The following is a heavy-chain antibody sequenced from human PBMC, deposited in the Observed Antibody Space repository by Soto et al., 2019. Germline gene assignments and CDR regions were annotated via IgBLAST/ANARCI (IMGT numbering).Heavy chain of an antibody. D-gene: IGHD6-6*01. J-gene: IGHJ4*02. CDR3: ARAEQLVYPYYFDY. CDR1: GFNFSSYG. CDR2: IWYDGSNK. V-gene: IGHV3-33*01. Sequence: GGSMRLSCAASGFNFSSYGMHWVRQDPGKGLEWVAVIWYDGSNKYYADSVKGRFTISRDNSKNTLYLQMNSLRAEDTAVYYCARAEQLVYPYYFDYWGQGTLVTVSS.